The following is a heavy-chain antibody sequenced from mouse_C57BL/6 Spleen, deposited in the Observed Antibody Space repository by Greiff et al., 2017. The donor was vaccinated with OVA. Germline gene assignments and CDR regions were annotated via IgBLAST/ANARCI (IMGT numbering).Heavy chain of an antibody. Sequence: VQLQQSGPELVKPGASVKISCKASGYTFTDYYMNWVKQSHGKSLEWIGDINPNNGGTSYNQQFKGKATLTVDKSSSTAYMELRSLTSDDSAVYYCARGKPFFDYWGQGTTLTVSS. CDR1: GYTFTDYY. CDR3: ARGKPFFDY. V-gene: IGHV1-26*01. J-gene: IGHJ2*01. CDR2: INPNNGGT.